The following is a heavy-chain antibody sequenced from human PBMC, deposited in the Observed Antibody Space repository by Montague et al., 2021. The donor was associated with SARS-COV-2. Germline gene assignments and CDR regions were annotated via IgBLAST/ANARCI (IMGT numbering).Heavy chain of an antibody. J-gene: IGHJ6*03. D-gene: IGHD6-13*01. CDR1: GFTFSSYA. CDR2: ISGSGGST. CDR3: AEQAAIAAAGIPDYYYYYYMDV. V-gene: IGHV3-23*01. Sequence: SLRLSCPASGFTFSSYAMSWVRQAPGKGLEWVSAISGSGGSTYYADSVKGRFTISRDNSKNTLYLQMNSLRAEDTAVYYCAEQAAIAAAGIPDYYYYYYMDVWGKGTTVTVSS.